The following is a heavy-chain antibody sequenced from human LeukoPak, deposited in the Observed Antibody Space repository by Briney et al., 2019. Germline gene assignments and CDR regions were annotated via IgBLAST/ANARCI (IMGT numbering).Heavy chain of an antibody. Sequence: TGGSLRLSCAPSGFALSSYWMHWVRQAPGEGLVWGSRIDPDGSTTNYADSVKGRFTISRYNAKKTLFLQMNSLRAEDTALYYCTSVQAGRAGLMDVWGRGTTVTVSS. J-gene: IGHJ6*02. CDR2: IDPDGSTT. CDR1: GFALSSYW. CDR3: TSVQAGRAGLMDV. V-gene: IGHV3-74*01. D-gene: IGHD6-13*01.